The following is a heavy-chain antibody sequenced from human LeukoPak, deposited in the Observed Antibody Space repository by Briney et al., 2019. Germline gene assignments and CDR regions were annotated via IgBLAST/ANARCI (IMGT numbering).Heavy chain of an antibody. Sequence: GRSLRLSCAASGFTFSSYGMHWVRQAPGKGLEWVAFIRYDGNNQYYTDSVKGRFTISRDNPKNTLYLQMNSLRTEDTAVYYCAKGDSSSFPAYYYYYMDVWGKGTTVTVSS. D-gene: IGHD6-6*01. CDR2: IRYDGNNQ. CDR3: AKGDSSSFPAYYYYYMDV. J-gene: IGHJ6*03. V-gene: IGHV3-30*02. CDR1: GFTFSSYG.